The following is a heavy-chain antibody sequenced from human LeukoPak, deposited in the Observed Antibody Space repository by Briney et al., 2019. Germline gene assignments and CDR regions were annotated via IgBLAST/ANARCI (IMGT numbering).Heavy chain of an antibody. CDR1: GFSFSTSP. V-gene: IGHV3-23*01. CDR2: MNNGPGAT. CDR3: AKTHYDLLDV. Sequence: GGSLRLSCAASGFSFSTSPMSWVRQPPGKGLEWVSAMNNGPGATFYRDSVRGRFTSSRDDSKSTLYLQMNSLRAEDTGTYYCAKTHYDLLDVWGQGTTVTVSS. D-gene: IGHD5-12*01. J-gene: IGHJ6*02.